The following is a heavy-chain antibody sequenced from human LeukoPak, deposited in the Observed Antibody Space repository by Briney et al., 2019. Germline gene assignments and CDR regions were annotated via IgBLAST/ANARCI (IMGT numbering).Heavy chain of an antibody. Sequence: SETLSLTCTISGGSISSSNYHWGWIRQPPGKGLEWIGSIYYSGTTYYNPSLKSRVTISVDTSKNQFVLKLTSVTAADTAVYYCARDGRASYYYYYMDVWGEGTTVTVSS. CDR3: ARDGRASYYYYYMDV. CDR2: IYYSGTT. V-gene: IGHV4-39*06. J-gene: IGHJ6*03. CDR1: GGSISSSNYH.